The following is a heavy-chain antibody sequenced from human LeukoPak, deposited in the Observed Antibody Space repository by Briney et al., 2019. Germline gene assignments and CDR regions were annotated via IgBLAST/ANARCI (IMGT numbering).Heavy chain of an antibody. D-gene: IGHD6-19*01. Sequence: SETLSLTCAVYGGSFSGYYWSWIRQPPGKGLEWIGEINHSGSTYYNPSLKSRVTISVDTSKNQFSLKLSSVTAADTAVYYCARHNQWLWPTNLDYWGQGTLVTVSS. J-gene: IGHJ4*02. CDR3: ARHNQWLWPTNLDY. CDR2: INHSGST. CDR1: GGSFSGYY. V-gene: IGHV4-34*01.